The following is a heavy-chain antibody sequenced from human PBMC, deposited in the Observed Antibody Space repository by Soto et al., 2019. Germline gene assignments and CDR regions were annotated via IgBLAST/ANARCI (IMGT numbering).Heavy chain of an antibody. CDR3: ARQFDYDTSGYYYAY. D-gene: IGHD3-22*01. CDR2: IIPIFATA. CDR1: GGTFSTYA. Sequence: QVQLVQSGAEVKKPGSSVKVSCKASGGTFSTYAISWVRQAPGQGLEWMGGIIPIFATANYAQKFQGRVTITADESTSTADMELSSLRSEDTAVYYCARQFDYDTSGYYYAYWGKGTLVTVSS. J-gene: IGHJ4*02. V-gene: IGHV1-69*01.